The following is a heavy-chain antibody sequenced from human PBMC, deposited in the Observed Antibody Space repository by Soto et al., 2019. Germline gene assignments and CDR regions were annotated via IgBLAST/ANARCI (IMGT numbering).Heavy chain of an antibody. Sequence: QLQLQESGPGLVKPSETLSLTCTVSGGSISSSSYYWGWIRQPPGKGLEWIGSIYYSGSTYYNPSLKSRVTISVDTSKNQFSLKLSSVTAADTAVYYCARHGPTGPFGYYYYGMDVWGQGTTVTVSS. V-gene: IGHV4-39*01. CDR3: ARHGPTGPFGYYYYGMDV. J-gene: IGHJ6*02. CDR1: GGSISSSSYY. CDR2: IYYSGST. D-gene: IGHD3-10*01.